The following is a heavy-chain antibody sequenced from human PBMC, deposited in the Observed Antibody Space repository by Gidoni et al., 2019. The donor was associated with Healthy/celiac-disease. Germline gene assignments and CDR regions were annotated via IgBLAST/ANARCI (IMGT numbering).Heavy chain of an antibody. Sequence: QITLKESGPTLVKPTQTLTLTGTFAGLSLSTSGVGVGWIRQPPGKALEWLALIYWNDDKRYSPSLKSRLTITKDTSKNQVVLTMTNMDPVDTATYYCAHDNYVKGMDVWGQGTTVTVSS. CDR2: IYWNDDK. D-gene: IGHD4-4*01. J-gene: IGHJ6*02. V-gene: IGHV2-5*01. CDR3: AHDNYVKGMDV. CDR1: GLSLSTSGVG.